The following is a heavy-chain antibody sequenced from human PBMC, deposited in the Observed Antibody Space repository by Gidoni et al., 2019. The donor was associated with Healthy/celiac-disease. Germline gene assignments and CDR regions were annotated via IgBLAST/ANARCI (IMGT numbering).Heavy chain of an antibody. CDR1: GGTFSSYA. V-gene: IGHV1-69*01. CDR3: ARVGYCSGGSCHNHDAFDI. J-gene: IGHJ3*02. CDR2: IIPIFGTA. Sequence: QVQLVQSGAEVKKPGSSVKVSCKASGGTFSSYAISWVRQAPGQGLEWMGGIIPIFGTANYAQKFQGRVTITADESTSTAYMELSSLRSEDTAVYYCARVGYCSGGSCHNHDAFDIWGQGTMVTVSS. D-gene: IGHD2-15*01.